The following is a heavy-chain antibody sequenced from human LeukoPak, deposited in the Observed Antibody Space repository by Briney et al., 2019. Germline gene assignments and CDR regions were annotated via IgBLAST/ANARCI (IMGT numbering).Heavy chain of an antibody. CDR2: IYYSGST. V-gene: IGHV4-59*12. Sequence: SETLSLTCTVSGGSISSYYWSWIWQPPGKGLEWIGYIYYSGSTNYNPSLKSRVTISVDTSKNQFSLKLSSVTAADTAVYYCARDRLLDYWGQGTLVTVSS. J-gene: IGHJ4*02. CDR3: ARDRLLDY. CDR1: GGSISSYY.